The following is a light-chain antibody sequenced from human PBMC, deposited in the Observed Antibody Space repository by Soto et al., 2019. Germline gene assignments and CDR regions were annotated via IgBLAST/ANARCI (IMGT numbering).Light chain of an antibody. Sequence: QSALTQPASVSGSPGQSITISCTGTSSDVGGYNYVSWYQQHPGKAPKLMIYEVSNRPSGVSNRFSGSKSGNTASLTISGLQAEDEADYYCSSYISSSTLVVSGGGTKLTVL. V-gene: IGLV2-14*01. CDR1: SSDVGGYNY. J-gene: IGLJ2*01. CDR3: SSYISSSTLVV. CDR2: EVS.